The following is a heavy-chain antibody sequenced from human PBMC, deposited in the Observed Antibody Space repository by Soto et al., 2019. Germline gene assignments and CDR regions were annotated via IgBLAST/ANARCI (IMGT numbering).Heavy chain of an antibody. CDR3: ARDTGSYYLDS. Sequence: SETLSLTCTIYGGSISSYFWSWIRQPPGKGLEWIGYIHYSGTTVYSPSLKSRVTMSIDTSENQFTLNLTSVTAADTAVYYCARDTGSYYLDSWGQGSLVTVSS. D-gene: IGHD1-26*01. CDR2: IHYSGTT. V-gene: IGHV4-59*01. CDR1: GGSISSYF. J-gene: IGHJ4*01.